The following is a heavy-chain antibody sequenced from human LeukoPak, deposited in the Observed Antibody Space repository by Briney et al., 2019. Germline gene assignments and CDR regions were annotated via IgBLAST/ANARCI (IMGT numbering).Heavy chain of an antibody. CDR2: IYPGDSDT. Sequence: GESLKISCQGSGYSFTSYWIGWVRQMPGKGLEWMGIIYPGDSDTRYSPSFQGQVTISADKSISTAYLQWSSLKASDTAMYYCATQYYYDRDAFDIWGQGTMVTVSS. CDR1: GYSFTSYW. V-gene: IGHV5-51*01. CDR3: ATQYYYDRDAFDI. J-gene: IGHJ3*02. D-gene: IGHD3-22*01.